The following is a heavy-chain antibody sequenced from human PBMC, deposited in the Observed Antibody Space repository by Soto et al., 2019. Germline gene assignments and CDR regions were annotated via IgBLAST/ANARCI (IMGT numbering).Heavy chain of an antibody. CDR3: AKPALVVNDAFDI. D-gene: IGHD2-8*02. Sequence: GGSLRLSCVASGFTFSTYAMSWVRQAPGKGLEWVSALTPSGGETYYADSVKGRFTISRDNSMNALYLQMNSLRAEDTAVYYCAKPALVVNDAFDIWGQGTMVNVSS. CDR2: LTPSGGET. CDR1: GFTFSTYA. V-gene: IGHV3-23*01. J-gene: IGHJ3*02.